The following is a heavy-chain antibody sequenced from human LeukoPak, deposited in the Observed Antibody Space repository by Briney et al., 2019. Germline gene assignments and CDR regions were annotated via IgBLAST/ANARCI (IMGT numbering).Heavy chain of an antibody. CDR1: GGSISGYY. Sequence: SETLSLTCIVSGGSISGYYWSWIRQHPGKGLEWIGYIFYSGDTYYNPSLKGRVTISVDTFKNQFSLKVNSVTAADTAVYYCARDSSSLSRYYFDYWGQGTLVTVSS. CDR3: ARDSSSLSRYYFDY. D-gene: IGHD6-13*01. V-gene: IGHV4-31*03. J-gene: IGHJ4*02. CDR2: IFYSGDT.